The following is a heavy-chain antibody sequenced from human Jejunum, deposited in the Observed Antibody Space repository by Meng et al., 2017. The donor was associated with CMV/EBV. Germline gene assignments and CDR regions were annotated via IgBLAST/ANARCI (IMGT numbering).Heavy chain of an antibody. CDR3: ASGTIFGVVTPYYYGPDV. CDR2: VIPILTSS. Sequence: NYVFGWVRQAPGQGLEWVGGVIPILTSSNYAQKFQGRVTIIADKSTTTVYMEVSSLKSEDTAIYYCASGTIFGVVTPYYYGPDVWGQGTTVTVSS. CDR1: NYV. V-gene: IGHV1-69*06. D-gene: IGHD3-3*01. J-gene: IGHJ6*02.